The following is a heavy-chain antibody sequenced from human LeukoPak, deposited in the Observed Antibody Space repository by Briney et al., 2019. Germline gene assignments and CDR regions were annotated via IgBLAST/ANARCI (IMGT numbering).Heavy chain of an antibody. CDR3: ARGYCSGGSCYSVENWFDP. V-gene: IGHV1-2*06. J-gene: IGHJ5*02. Sequence: ASVKVSCKAAGYTYTGYYMFWVRQAPGQGLEWMGRMNPNSGGTKYAQKFQGRVTMTRDTSISTAYMELSRLRSDDTAVYYCARGYCSGGSCYSVENWFDPWGQGTLVTVSS. CDR1: GYTYTGYY. D-gene: IGHD2-15*01. CDR2: MNPNSGGT.